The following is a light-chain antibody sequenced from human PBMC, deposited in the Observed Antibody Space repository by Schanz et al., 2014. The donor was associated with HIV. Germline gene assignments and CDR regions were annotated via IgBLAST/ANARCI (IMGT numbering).Light chain of an antibody. J-gene: IGKJ4*01. Sequence: EIVLTQSPATLSLSPGERATLSCRASHSVSNYLAWYQQKPGQVPRLVIYDASNRATGIPARFSGSGSGTDFTLTISSLEPEDFAVYYCQQRSNWLTFGGGTKVEIK. CDR1: HSVSNY. CDR2: DAS. V-gene: IGKV3-11*01. CDR3: QQRSNWLT.